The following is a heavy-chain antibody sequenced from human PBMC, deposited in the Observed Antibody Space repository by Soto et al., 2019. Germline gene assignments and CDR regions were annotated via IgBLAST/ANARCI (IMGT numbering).Heavy chain of an antibody. CDR1: GFTFSSYS. J-gene: IGHJ6*04. CDR2: ISSSSSTI. V-gene: IGHV3-48*02. Sequence: EVQLVESGGGLVQPGGSLRLSCAASGFTFSSYSMNWVRQAPGKGLEWVSYISSSSSTIYYADSVKGRFTISRDNAKNSLYLQMNSLRDEDTAVYYCARGFCSGGSCYSYYYYGMDVWGKGTTVTVSS. CDR3: ARGFCSGGSCYSYYYYGMDV. D-gene: IGHD2-15*01.